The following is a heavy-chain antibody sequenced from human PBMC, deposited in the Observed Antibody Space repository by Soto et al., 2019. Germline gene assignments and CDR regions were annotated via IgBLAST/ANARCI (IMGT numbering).Heavy chain of an antibody. J-gene: IGHJ3*02. CDR2: IYYSGST. D-gene: IGHD2-21*02. Sequence: PSETLSLTCTVSGGSISSYYWSWIRQPPGRGLEWIGYIYYSGSTNYNPSLKSRVTISVDTSKNQFSLKLSSVTAADTAVYYCARERGAGYCVGDCGSGVAAFDIWAQGKMVTVS. V-gene: IGHV4-59*01. CDR3: ARERGAGYCVGDCGSGVAAFDI. CDR1: GGSISSYY.